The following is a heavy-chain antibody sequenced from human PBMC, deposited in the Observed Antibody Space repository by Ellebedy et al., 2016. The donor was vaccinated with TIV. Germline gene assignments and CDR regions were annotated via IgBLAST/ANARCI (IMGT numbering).Heavy chain of an antibody. Sequence: SETLSLXCTVSGGSISSYYWSWIRQPPGKGLEWIGYIYYSGSTNYNPSLKSRVTISVDTSKNQFSLKLSSVTAADTAVYYCASRKDIVVVPAAPGGLFDYWGQGTLVTVSS. V-gene: IGHV4-59*01. CDR3: ASRKDIVVVPAAPGGLFDY. D-gene: IGHD2-2*01. CDR2: IYYSGST. J-gene: IGHJ4*02. CDR1: GGSISSYY.